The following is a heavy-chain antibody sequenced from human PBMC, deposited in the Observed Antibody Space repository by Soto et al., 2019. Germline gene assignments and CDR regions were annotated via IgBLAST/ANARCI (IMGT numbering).Heavy chain of an antibody. J-gene: IGHJ6*03. CDR1: GFNFNDHG. V-gene: IGHV3-9*01. CDR3: AKEDSGFSGDMDV. CDR2: ITWHSDGM. D-gene: IGHD3-10*01. Sequence: EVQLVESGGDLLQPGRSLRLSCIASGFNFNDHGMHWVRQAPGKGLEWVSGITWHSDGMGYADSVKGRFTISRNNAKNSLYLQMNSLRVEDTALYYCAKEDSGFSGDMDVWGKGTTVTVSS.